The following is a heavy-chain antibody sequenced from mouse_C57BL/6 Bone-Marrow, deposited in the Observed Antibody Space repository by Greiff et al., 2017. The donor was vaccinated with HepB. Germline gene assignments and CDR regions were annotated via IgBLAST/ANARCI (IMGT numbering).Heavy chain of an antibody. CDR2: IHPTSGST. D-gene: IGHD2-4*01. CDR1: GYTFTSYW. Sequence: VQLQQPGAELVKPGASVKLSCKASGYTFTSYWMHWVKQRPGQGLEWIGMIHPTSGSTNYNEKFKSKATLTVDTSSSTAYMQLSSLTSEDSAVYYCERYYDPPYFDYWGQGTTLTVSS. V-gene: IGHV1-64*01. J-gene: IGHJ2*01. CDR3: ERYYDPPYFDY.